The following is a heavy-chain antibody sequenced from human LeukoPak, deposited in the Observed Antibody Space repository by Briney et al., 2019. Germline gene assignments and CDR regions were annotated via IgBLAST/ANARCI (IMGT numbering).Heavy chain of an antibody. D-gene: IGHD6-19*01. J-gene: IGHJ4*02. CDR1: GFTFSSYG. CDR2: IRYDGSNK. CDR3: ALTAGGWYGLFDY. Sequence: GGSLRLSCAASGFTFSSYGMHWVRQAPGKGLEWVAFIRYDGSNKYYADSVKGRFTISRDNSKNTLYLQMNSLRAEDTAVYYCALTAGGWYGLFDYWGQGTLVTVSA. V-gene: IGHV3-30*02.